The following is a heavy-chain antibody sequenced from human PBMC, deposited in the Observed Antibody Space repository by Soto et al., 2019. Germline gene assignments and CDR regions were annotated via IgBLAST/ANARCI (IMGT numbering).Heavy chain of an antibody. CDR1: GGSIGSGSYY. CDR2: IYYSGST. Sequence: QVQLQESGPGLVKPSQTLSLTCTVSGGSIGSGSYYWSWIRQHPGKGLEWIGYIYYSGSTYYNPSLRSRVTISIDTSTNQSSLTLSAVTAADTAVYYCARAGYERDGGGSYYFAYWGQGTLVTVSS. J-gene: IGHJ4*02. CDR3: ARAGYERDGGGSYYFAY. D-gene: IGHD2-15*01. V-gene: IGHV4-31*03.